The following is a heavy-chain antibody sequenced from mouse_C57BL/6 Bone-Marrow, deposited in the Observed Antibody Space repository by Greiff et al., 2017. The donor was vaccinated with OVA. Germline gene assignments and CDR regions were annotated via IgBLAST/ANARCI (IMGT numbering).Heavy chain of an antibody. J-gene: IGHJ2*01. V-gene: IGHV1-42*01. CDR2: INPSTGGT. Sequence: EVQLQQPGAELVKPGASVKISCNASGYSFTGYYMNWVKQSPEKSLEWIGEINPSTGGTTYNQKFKAKATLTVDKSSSTAYMQLKSLTSEDSAVYYCAYDGYFLYWGQGTTLTVSS. CDR1: GYSFTGYY. CDR3: AYDGYFLY. D-gene: IGHD2-3*01.